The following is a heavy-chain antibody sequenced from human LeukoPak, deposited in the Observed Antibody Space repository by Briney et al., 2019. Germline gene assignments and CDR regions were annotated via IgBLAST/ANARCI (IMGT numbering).Heavy chain of an antibody. CDR1: GFTFRNHW. J-gene: IGHJ4*02. CDR2: ISGDGSST. Sequence: GGSLRPSCAASGFTFRNHWMHWVRQTPGKGLVWVSRISGDGSSTTYADSVKGRFTISRDNAKNTLYLQMNNLRAEDTAMYYCARDQRVTGRPDIDYWGQGTLVIVSS. V-gene: IGHV3-74*03. D-gene: IGHD6-6*01. CDR3: ARDQRVTGRPDIDY.